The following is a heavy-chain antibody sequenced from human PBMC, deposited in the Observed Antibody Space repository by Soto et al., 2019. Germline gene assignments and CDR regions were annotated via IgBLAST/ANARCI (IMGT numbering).Heavy chain of an antibody. CDR1: GGSISSGGYS. CDR2: IYHSGST. J-gene: IGHJ6*02. Sequence: QLQLQESGSGLVKPSQTLSLTCAVSGGSISSGGYSWRWIRQPPGKGLEWIGYIYHSGSTYYNPSLKSRVTISVDRSKNQFSLKLSSVTAADTAVYYCARGGSYGLLGMDVWGQGTTVTVSS. V-gene: IGHV4-30-2*01. CDR3: ARGGSYGLLGMDV. D-gene: IGHD1-26*01.